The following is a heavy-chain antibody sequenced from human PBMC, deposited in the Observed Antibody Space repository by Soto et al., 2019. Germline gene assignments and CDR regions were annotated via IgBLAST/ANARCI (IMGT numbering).Heavy chain of an antibody. CDR2: IYYSGST. J-gene: IGHJ5*02. V-gene: IGHV4-30-4*01. CDR3: ARDPGRSKYYDFWSGYYTPWFDP. D-gene: IGHD3-3*01. CDR1: GGSISSGDYY. Sequence: SETLSLTCTVSGGSISSGDYYWSWIRQPPGKGLEWIGYIYYSGSTYYNPSLKSRVTISVDTSKNQFSLKLSSVTAADTAVYYCARDPGRSKYYDFWSGYYTPWFDPWGQGTLVTVSS.